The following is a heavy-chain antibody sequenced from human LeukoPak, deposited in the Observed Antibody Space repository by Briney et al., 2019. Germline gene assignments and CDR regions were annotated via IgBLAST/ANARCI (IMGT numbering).Heavy chain of an antibody. CDR2: ITGNGGGS. CDR3: VKDRYGMDV. Sequence: PGGSLRLSCSASGFTFSSYAMYWVRQAPGKGLEYASAITGNGGGSYYADSVKGRFTISRDNSKNTLYLQMSSVRAEDAAVYYCVKDRYGMDVWGQGTTVTVSS. J-gene: IGHJ6*02. V-gene: IGHV3-64D*09. CDR1: GFTFSSYA.